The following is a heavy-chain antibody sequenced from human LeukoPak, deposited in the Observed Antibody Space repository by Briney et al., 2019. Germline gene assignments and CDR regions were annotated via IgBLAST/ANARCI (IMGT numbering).Heavy chain of an antibody. CDR2: ISGSGGST. Sequence: GGSLRLSCAASGFTFSSYAMSWVRPAPGEGLEWVSAISGSGGSTYYADSVKGRFTISRDNSKNTLYLQMNSLRAEDTAVYYCARTPRAYSSSSDYWGQGTLVTVSS. D-gene: IGHD6-13*01. V-gene: IGHV3-23*01. J-gene: IGHJ4*02. CDR3: ARTPRAYSSSSDY. CDR1: GFTFSSYA.